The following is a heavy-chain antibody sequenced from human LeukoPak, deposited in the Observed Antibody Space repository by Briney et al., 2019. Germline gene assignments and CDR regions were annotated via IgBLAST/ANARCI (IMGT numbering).Heavy chain of an antibody. V-gene: IGHV4-39*01. CDR3: ARHRPDMAGFDY. CDR1: TFSSDW. Sequence: TFSSDWMSWIRQPPGKGLEWIGSIYYSGSTYYNPSLKSRVTISVDTSKNQFSLKLSSVTAADTAVYYCARHRPDMAGFDYWGQGTLVTVSS. CDR2: IYYSGST. D-gene: IGHD6-19*01. J-gene: IGHJ4*02.